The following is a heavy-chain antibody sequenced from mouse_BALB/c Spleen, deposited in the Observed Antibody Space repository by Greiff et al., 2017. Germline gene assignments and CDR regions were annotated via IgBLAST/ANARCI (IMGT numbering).Heavy chain of an antibody. D-gene: IGHD2-3*01. CDR2: ISSGGSYT. V-gene: IGHV5-6*02. J-gene: IGHJ3*01. CDR1: GFTFSSYG. Sequence: EVMLVESGGDLVKPGGSLKLSCAASGFTFSSYGMSWVRQTPDKRLEWVATISSGGSYTYYPDSVKGRFTISRDNAKNTLYLQMSSLKSEDTAMYYCARRKIYDGYFAWFAYWGQGTLVTVSA. CDR3: ARRKIYDGYFAWFAY.